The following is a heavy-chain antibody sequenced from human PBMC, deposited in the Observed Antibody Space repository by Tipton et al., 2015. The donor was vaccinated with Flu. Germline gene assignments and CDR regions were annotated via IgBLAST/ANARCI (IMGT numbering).Heavy chain of an antibody. Sequence: TLSLTCTVSGYSISSGYYWGWIRQPPGKGLEWIGSIYHGGSTYYNPSLKSRVTISVDTSKNQFSLKLSSVPAADTAVYYCARMVRGVTRAYHVIDYWGQGTLVTVSS. J-gene: IGHJ4*02. V-gene: IGHV4-38-2*02. CDR2: IYHGGST. CDR3: ARMVRGVTRAYHVIDY. CDR1: GYSISSGYY. D-gene: IGHD3-10*01.